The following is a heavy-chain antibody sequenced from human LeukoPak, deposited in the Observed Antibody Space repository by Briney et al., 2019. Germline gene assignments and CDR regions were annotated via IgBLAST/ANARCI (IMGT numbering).Heavy chain of an antibody. V-gene: IGHV3-23*01. CDR1: GFTFDDYV. J-gene: IGHJ4*02. CDR2: ISGSGGST. D-gene: IGHD6-19*01. CDR3: AKPAVAGVYYFDY. Sequence: GGSLRLSCAASGFTFDDYVMSWLRQAPGKGLAGVSAISGSGGSTYYADSVQGRFNISRDNSKNTLYLQMNSLRAEDTAVYYCAKPAVAGVYYFDYWGQGTLVTVSS.